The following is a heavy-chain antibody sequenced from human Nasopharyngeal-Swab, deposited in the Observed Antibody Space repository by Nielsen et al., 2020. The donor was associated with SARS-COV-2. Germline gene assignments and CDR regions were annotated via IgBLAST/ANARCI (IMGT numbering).Heavy chain of an antibody. V-gene: IGHV1-18*01. Sequence: WARHAPGHGLEWMGWISAYNGNTNYAQKLQGRVTMTTDTSTSTAYVELRSLRSDDTAVYYCAKVRGGYSSSWYDYWGQGTLVTVSS. D-gene: IGHD6-13*01. J-gene: IGHJ4*02. CDR3: AKVRGGYSSSWYDY. CDR2: ISAYNGNT.